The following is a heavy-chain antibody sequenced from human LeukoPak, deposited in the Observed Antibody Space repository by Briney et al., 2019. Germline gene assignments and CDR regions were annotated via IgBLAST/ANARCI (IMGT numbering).Heavy chain of an antibody. CDR3: ARRWAPAAPSPWDY. J-gene: IGHJ4*02. CDR1: GFTFSSYW. Sequence: GGSLRLSCAASGFTFSSYWMSWVRQAPGKGLEWVANIKQDGSEKYYVDSVKGRFTISRDNAKNSLYLQMNSLRAEDTAVYYCARRWAPAAPSPWDYWGQGTLVTVSS. V-gene: IGHV3-7*01. CDR2: IKQDGSEK. D-gene: IGHD2-2*01.